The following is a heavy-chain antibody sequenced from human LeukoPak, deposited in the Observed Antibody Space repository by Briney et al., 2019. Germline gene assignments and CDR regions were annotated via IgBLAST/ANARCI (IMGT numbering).Heavy chain of an antibody. D-gene: IGHD6-6*01. CDR1: GGSISSYY. CDR3: AGHTYARPFDF. V-gene: IGHV4-4*07. CDR2: IYTSGST. Sequence: SETLSLTCTVSGGSISSYYWSWIRQPAGKGLEWIGRIYTSGSTNSNPSLKSRVTISVDTSKNQFSLKVTSVTAADTAVYYCAGHTYARPFDFWGQGTLVTVSS. J-gene: IGHJ4*02.